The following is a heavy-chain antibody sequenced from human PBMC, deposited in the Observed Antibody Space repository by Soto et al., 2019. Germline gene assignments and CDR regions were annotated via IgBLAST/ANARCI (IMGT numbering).Heavy chain of an antibody. CDR3: ARFFVPGYIGYSYY. CDR1: GYTFTNYG. J-gene: IGHJ4*02. CDR2: ISAYNGNT. D-gene: IGHD5-12*01. V-gene: IGHV1-18*01. Sequence: ASVKVSCKASGYTFTNYGFNWVRQAPGQGLEWMGWISAYNGNTNYAQKFQGRVTMTTDTSTSTAYVELRSLRSDDTAVYYCARFFVPGYIGYSYYCGQGTLVTVSS.